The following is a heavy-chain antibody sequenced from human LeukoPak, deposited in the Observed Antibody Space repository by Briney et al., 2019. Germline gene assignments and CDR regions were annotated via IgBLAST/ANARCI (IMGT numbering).Heavy chain of an antibody. Sequence: GSLRLSCAASGFTFSSYWMTWVRQAPGKGLEWVADIHQDVSNINYADSVKGRFTISRDNVKSSLYLQMNSLRAEDTAVYYCVAKGYYHSSGGYNWFDPWGQGTLVTVSS. CDR1: GFTFSSYW. CDR3: VAKGYYHSSGGYNWFDP. D-gene: IGHD3-10*01. V-gene: IGHV3-7*01. J-gene: IGHJ5*02. CDR2: IHQDVSNI.